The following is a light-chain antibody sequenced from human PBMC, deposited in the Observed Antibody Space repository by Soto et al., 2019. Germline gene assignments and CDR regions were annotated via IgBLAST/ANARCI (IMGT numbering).Light chain of an antibody. CDR2: QDN. CDR1: SSDVGNHNV. V-gene: IGLV2-23*01. CDR3: WSYAGNSIWV. Sequence: QPVLTQPAAVSGSPGQPITISCTGTSSDVGNHNVVSWYQQHPGKAPKLLIYQDNQRPSGVSNRFSGSKSDNTASLTISGLQTEDEADYYCWSYAGNSIWVFGGGTKLTVL. J-gene: IGLJ3*02.